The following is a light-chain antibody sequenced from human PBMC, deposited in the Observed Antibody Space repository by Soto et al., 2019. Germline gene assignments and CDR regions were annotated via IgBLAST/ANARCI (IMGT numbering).Light chain of an antibody. CDR3: QQDNNWAHS. Sequence: EIVMTQSSATLSVSPGERATLSCRASQSVSSNLAWYQQKPCQAPRLLIYGASTRATGIPARFSGSVSGTEVTLTISRLQSEDVAVYCCQQDNNWAHSVGEGTLLEIK. V-gene: IGKV3-15*01. CDR2: GAS. CDR1: QSVSSN. J-gene: IGKJ2*03.